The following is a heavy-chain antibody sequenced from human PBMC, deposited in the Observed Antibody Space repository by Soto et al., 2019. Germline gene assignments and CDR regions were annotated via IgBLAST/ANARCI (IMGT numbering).Heavy chain of an antibody. Sequence: SETLSLTCIVSGGSITSYHWSWIRQPPGKGLEWIGYFFFSGSPNYNPSLKSRVTISADTSKNQFSLNLRSVTAADTAVYFCARESARFAVDVWGQGTTVTVSS. J-gene: IGHJ6*02. V-gene: IGHV4-59*01. CDR1: GGSITSYH. CDR3: ARESARFAVDV. CDR2: FFFSGSP.